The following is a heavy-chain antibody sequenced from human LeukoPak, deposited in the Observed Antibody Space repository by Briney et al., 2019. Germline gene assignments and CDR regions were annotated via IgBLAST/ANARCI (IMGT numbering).Heavy chain of an antibody. CDR1: AYTFTNPP. J-gene: IGHJ4*02. V-gene: IGHV1-2*02. Sequence: GASVKVSCKASAYTFTNPPMHLVRQAPGQGLEWMGWINPNSGDTNYVQKFQGRVTITRDPSISTDYMELSGLRADDTAVYYCARERYTAYGNFDYWGEGSQVTVSP. D-gene: IGHD5-12*01. CDR3: ARERYTAYGNFDY. CDR2: INPNSGDT.